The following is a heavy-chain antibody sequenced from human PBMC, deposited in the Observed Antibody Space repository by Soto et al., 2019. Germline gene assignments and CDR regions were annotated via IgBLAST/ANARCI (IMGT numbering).Heavy chain of an antibody. CDR1: GFSFSTYN. V-gene: IGHV3-48*02. Sequence: GSLRLSCASSGFSFSTYNMDWVRQAPGKRPEWIAYISTTSFTIYYADSVKGRFTISRDNDRNSLYLEMNSLRDEDTAVYYCARDRCYDGTCYSASDSWGQGT. D-gene: IGHD2-15*01. CDR2: ISTTSFTI. J-gene: IGHJ5*01. CDR3: ARDRCYDGTCYSASDS.